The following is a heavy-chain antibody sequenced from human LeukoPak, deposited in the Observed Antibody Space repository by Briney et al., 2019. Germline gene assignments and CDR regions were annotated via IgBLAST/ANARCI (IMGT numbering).Heavy chain of an antibody. D-gene: IGHD5-18*01. J-gene: IGHJ4*02. Sequence: SVKVSCKASGCTFSSYAISLVRQAPGQGLEWMGRIIPILGIANYAQKFQGRVTITADKSTSTAYMELSSLRSEDTAVYYCARSQGGYRYGLSPPNFDYWGQGTLVTVSS. CDR2: IIPILGIA. CDR1: GCTFSSYA. V-gene: IGHV1-69*04. CDR3: ARSQGGYRYGLSPPNFDY.